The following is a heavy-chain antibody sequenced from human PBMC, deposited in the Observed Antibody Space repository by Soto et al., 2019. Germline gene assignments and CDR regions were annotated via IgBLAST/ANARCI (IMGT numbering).Heavy chain of an antibody. CDR2: INPNSGGT. V-gene: IGHV1-2*04. CDR1: GYTFTDYY. CDR3: ARAPTDLIVVVPAAMGY. J-gene: IGHJ4*02. D-gene: IGHD2-2*01. Sequence: ASVKVSCKASGYTFTDYYMHWVRQAPGQGLEWMGWINPNSGGTNYAQEFQGWVTMTRDTSISTAYMELSRLRSDDTAVYYCARAPTDLIVVVPAAMGYWGQGTLVTVSS.